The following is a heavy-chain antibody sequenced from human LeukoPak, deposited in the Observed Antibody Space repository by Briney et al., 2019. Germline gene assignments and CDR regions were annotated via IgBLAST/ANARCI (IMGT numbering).Heavy chain of an antibody. CDR2: IQYDGNNK. J-gene: IGHJ4*02. Sequence: GGSLRLSCAASGFTFHNFGMHWVRQAPGQGLEWLTSIQYDGNNKNYADSVKGRFTISRDNSKNTLYLQLNSLRTEDTAVYYCARDYYNNYDVGFWGQGTLVTVSS. D-gene: IGHD4-11*01. V-gene: IGHV3-30*19. CDR1: GFTFHNFG. CDR3: ARDYYNNYDVGF.